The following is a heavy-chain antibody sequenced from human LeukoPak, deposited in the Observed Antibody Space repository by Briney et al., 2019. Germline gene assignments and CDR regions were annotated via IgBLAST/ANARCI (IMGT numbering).Heavy chain of an antibody. CDR2: ISSSSSTI. CDR3: ARDLGPYCSSTSCPLDY. CDR1: GITFSSYS. V-gene: IGHV3-48*01. Sequence: GGSLRLSCAASGITFSSYSMNWVRQAPGKGLEWVSYISSSSSTIYYADSVKGRFTISRDNSKNTVDLQMNSLRPEDTAVYDCARDLGPYCSSTSCPLDYWGQGTLVTVSS. D-gene: IGHD2-2*01. J-gene: IGHJ4*02.